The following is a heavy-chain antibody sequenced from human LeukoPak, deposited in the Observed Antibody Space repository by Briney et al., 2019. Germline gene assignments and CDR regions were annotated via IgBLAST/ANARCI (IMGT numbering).Heavy chain of an antibody. D-gene: IGHD3-10*01. CDR3: ATDNSYGSGSYYT. Sequence: PSETLSLTCTVSGGSISSYYWTWIRQPPGKGLEWIGYIYYSGSTNYNPSLKSRVTISVDTSKNQFSLKLSSVTAADTAVYYCATDNSYGSGSYYTWGQGTLVTVSS. CDR2: IYYSGST. V-gene: IGHV4-59*01. CDR1: GGSISSYY. J-gene: IGHJ4*02.